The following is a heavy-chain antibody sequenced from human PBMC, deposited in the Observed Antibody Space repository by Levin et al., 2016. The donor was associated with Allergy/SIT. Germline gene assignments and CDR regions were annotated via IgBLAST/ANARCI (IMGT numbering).Heavy chain of an antibody. J-gene: IGHJ5*02. CDR2: INPSGGST. D-gene: IGHD3-22*01. Sequence: ASVKVSCKASGYTFTSYYMHWVRQAPGQGLEWMGIINPSGGSTNYAQKLQGRVTMTTDTSTSTAYMELRSLRSDDTAVYYCARVFSITMIVVVISQGWFDPWGQGTLVTVSS. CDR3: ARVFSITMIVVVISQGWFDP. CDR1: GYTFTSYY. V-gene: IGHV1-46*01.